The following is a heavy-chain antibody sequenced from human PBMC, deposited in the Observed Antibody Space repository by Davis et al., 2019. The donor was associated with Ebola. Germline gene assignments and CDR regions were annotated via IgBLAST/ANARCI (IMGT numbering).Heavy chain of an antibody. J-gene: IGHJ4*02. CDR3: ARVRANSYIDY. V-gene: IGHV3-11*04. Sequence: GESLKISCAASGFTFSDYYMSWIRQAPGKGLEWVSYISSSGSTIYYADSVRGRFTVSRDNAKKLVYLQMNSLRADDTALYYCARVRANSYIDYWGQGTLVTVSS. CDR2: ISSSGSTI. CDR1: GFTFSDYY.